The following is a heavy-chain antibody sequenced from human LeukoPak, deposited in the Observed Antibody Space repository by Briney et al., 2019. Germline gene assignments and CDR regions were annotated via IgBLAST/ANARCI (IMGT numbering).Heavy chain of an antibody. J-gene: IGHJ6*03. V-gene: IGHV4-39*07. CDR1: GGSISSSSYY. Sequence: PSETLPLTCTVSGGSISSSSYYWGWIRQPPGKGLEWIGSIYYSGSTYYNPSLKSRVTISVDTSKNQFSLKLSSVTAADTAVYYCASGAYSYYYMDVWGKGTTVTISS. CDR3: ASGAYSYYYMDV. D-gene: IGHD1-26*01. CDR2: IYYSGST.